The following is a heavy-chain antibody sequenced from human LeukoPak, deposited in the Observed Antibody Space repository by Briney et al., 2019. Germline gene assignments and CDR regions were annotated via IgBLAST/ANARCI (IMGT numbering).Heavy chain of an antibody. CDR2: IYYSGST. J-gene: IGHJ5*02. CDR1: GRSISTGGYY. CDR3: MIQGVNLNWFDP. Sequence: KSSETLSLTCTVSGRSISTGGYYSSWIRQHPGKGLECIGYIYYSGSTYYNPSLKSRVTISVDTSKNQFSLKLSSVTAADTAVYYCMIQGVNLNWFDPWGQGTLVTVSS. V-gene: IGHV4-31*03. D-gene: IGHD5-18*01.